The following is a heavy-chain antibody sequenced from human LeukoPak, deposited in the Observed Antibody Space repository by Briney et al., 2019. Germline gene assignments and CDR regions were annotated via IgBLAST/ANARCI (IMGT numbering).Heavy chain of an antibody. CDR2: INGNGGGS. J-gene: IGHJ4*02. Sequence: GGSLRLSCAASGFTFSDHAMSWVRQAPAKGLEWVSSINGNGGGSYYIDSVKGRFTVSRDNSENALYLQMNSLRAEDTAVYYCARYRHLGYWGQGTLVTVSS. CDR3: ARYRHLGY. V-gene: IGHV3-23*01. CDR1: GFTFSDHA. D-gene: IGHD2-2*02.